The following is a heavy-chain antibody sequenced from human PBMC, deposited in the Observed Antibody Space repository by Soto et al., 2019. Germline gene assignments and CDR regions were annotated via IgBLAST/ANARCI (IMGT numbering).Heavy chain of an antibody. J-gene: IGHJ4*02. CDR2: IYYSGST. CDR1: GGSISSSSYY. V-gene: IGHV4-39*07. CDR3: ARVQGGLHEVFDY. D-gene: IGHD3-16*01. Sequence: SETLSLTCTVSGGSISSSSYYWGWIRQPPGKGREGIGNIYYSGSTNYNPSLKSRVTISVDTSKNQFSLKLSSMTAADTAVYYCARVQGGLHEVFDYWGQGTLVTVSS.